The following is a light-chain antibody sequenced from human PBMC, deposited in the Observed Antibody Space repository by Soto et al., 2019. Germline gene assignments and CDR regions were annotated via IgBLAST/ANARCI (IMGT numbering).Light chain of an antibody. CDR3: QQYNSYSFT. CDR1: HYISSW. J-gene: IGKJ5*01. CDR2: KAS. Sequence: DIQLTQSPSTLSASVGDRVSFTCRASHYISSWLAWYQQKPGKAPKLLIYKASTLKSGVPSRFSGSGSGTEFTLTISSLQPDDFATYYCQQYNSYSFTFGQGTRLEIK. V-gene: IGKV1-5*03.